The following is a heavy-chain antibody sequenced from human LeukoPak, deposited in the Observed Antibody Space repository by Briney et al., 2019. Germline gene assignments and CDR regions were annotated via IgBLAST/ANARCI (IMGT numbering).Heavy chain of an antibody. CDR2: ISGSGGST. D-gene: IGHD2-21*02. CDR3: ASERTLDCGGDCYNDH. J-gene: IGHJ5*02. Sequence: GGSLRLSCAASGFTFSSYAMSWVRQAPGKGLEWVSAISGSGGSTYYADSVKGRFTISRDNSKNTLYLQMNSLRAEDTAVYYCASERTLDCGGDCYNDHWGQGTLVTVSS. CDR1: GFTFSSYA. V-gene: IGHV3-23*01.